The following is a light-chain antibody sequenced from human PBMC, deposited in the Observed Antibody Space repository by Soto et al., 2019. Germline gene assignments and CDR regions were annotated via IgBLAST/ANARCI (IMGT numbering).Light chain of an antibody. J-gene: IGKJ3*01. V-gene: IGKV3-20*01. Sequence: EIVLTQSPGTLSLSPGERATLSCRASQSVSSSYLAWYQQKPGQAPRLLIYGASSRATGIPDRFSSSGSGTDFTLTISRLEPEDFVVYYCQQYGSSPPFTFGPGTKVDIK. CDR2: GAS. CDR3: QQYGSSPPFT. CDR1: QSVSSSY.